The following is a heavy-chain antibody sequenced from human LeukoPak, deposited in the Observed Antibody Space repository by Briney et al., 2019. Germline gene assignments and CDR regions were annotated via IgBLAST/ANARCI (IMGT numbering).Heavy chain of an antibody. CDR3: ARVLGYSSGWYNAFDI. V-gene: IGHV1-69*05. J-gene: IGHJ3*02. Sequence: SVKVSCKASGGTFSSYAISWVRQAPGQGLEWMGGIIPIFGTANYAQKFQGRVTITTDESTSTAYMELSSLRSEDTAVYYCARVLGYSSGWYNAFDIWGQGTMVTVSS. D-gene: IGHD6-19*01. CDR1: GGTFSSYA. CDR2: IIPIFGTA.